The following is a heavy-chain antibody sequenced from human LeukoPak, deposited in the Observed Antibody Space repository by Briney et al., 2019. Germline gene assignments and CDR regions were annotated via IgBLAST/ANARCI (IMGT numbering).Heavy chain of an antibody. CDR3: ARGLLRIPIYFYDSSGPIDY. Sequence: PSETLSPTCAVYGGSFSGYYWSWIRQPPGKGLEWIGEINHSGSTNYNPSLKSRVTISVDTSKNQFSLKLSSVSAADTAVYYCARGLLRIPIYFYDSSGPIDYWGQGTLVTVSS. V-gene: IGHV4-34*01. CDR2: INHSGST. J-gene: IGHJ4*02. D-gene: IGHD3-22*01. CDR1: GGSFSGYY.